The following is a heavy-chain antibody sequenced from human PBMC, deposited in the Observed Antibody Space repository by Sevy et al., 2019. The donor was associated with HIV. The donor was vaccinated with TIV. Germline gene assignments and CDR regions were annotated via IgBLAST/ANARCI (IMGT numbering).Heavy chain of an antibody. CDR1: GFTVNSNY. J-gene: IGHJ4*02. Sequence: GGSLRLSCAASGFTVNSNYMTWVRQAPGKGLEGVSVIHSDDTTYHADSVKDRFTISRDNFKNTLYLHMSSLRAEDTAVYYCARGKSGYGYALIYWGQGTLVTLSS. CDR2: IHSDDTT. V-gene: IGHV3-66*01. D-gene: IGHD5-18*01. CDR3: ARGKSGYGYALIY.